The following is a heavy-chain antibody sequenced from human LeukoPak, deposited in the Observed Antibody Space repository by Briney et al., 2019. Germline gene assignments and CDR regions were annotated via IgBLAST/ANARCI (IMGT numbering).Heavy chain of an antibody. CDR3: ARAAFCGGDCYPTPSGYYYGMDV. J-gene: IGHJ6*02. D-gene: IGHD2-21*02. CDR1: GFTFSTYW. Sequence: GGSLRLSCAASGFTFSTYWMHWVRQAPGKGLVWVSRVHSDGSSASYADSVKGRFTISRDNAKNTLYLQMNSLRAEDTAVYYCARAAFCGGDCYPTPSGYYYGMDVWGQGTPVTVSS. CDR2: VHSDGSSA. V-gene: IGHV3-74*01.